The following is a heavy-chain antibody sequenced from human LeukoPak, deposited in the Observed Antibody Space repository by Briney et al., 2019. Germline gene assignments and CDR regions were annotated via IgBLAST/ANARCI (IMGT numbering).Heavy chain of an antibody. D-gene: IGHD6-13*01. V-gene: IGHV3-30-3*01. Sequence: PGGSLRLSCPASGFTFSSYAMHWVRQAPGKGLEWVAVISYDGSGKYYADSVKGRFTISRDNAKNSLYLQMNSLRAEDTAVYYCAREGGSWYTGYYYYGMDVWGQGTTVTVSS. J-gene: IGHJ6*02. CDR2: ISYDGSGK. CDR3: AREGGSWYTGYYYYGMDV. CDR1: GFTFSSYA.